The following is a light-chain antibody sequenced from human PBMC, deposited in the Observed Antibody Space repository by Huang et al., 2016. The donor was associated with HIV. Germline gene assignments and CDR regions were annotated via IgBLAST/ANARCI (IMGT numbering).Light chain of an antibody. V-gene: IGKV1-5*03. Sequence: DIQMTQSPSTLSASVGDRVTITCRARQSISNYLAWYQQKPGKAPKLLIYKASTLDSGVPSRFSGSGSGTEFTLTISRLQPDDFATYYCQQYNSYRTFGQGTKVEIK. J-gene: IGKJ1*01. CDR2: KAS. CDR1: QSISNY. CDR3: QQYNSYRT.